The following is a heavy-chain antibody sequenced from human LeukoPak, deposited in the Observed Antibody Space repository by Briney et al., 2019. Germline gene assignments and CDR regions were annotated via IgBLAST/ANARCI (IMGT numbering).Heavy chain of an antibody. CDR1: GGSISSYY. V-gene: IGHV4-4*07. Sequence: SETLSLTCTVSGGSISSYYWSWIRQPAGKGLEWIGRIYSTGSTNYNPSLKSRLTISVDTSKNQFSLRLSSVTAADTAVYYCARDGCPTTKSGCVGNWFDPWGQGTLVTVSS. CDR3: ARDGCPTTKSGCVGNWFDP. D-gene: IGHD1-26*01. J-gene: IGHJ5*02. CDR2: IYSTGST.